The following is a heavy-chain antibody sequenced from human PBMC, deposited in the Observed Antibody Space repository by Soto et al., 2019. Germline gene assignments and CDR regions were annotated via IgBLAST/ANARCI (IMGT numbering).Heavy chain of an antibody. J-gene: IGHJ5*02. D-gene: IGHD3-16*01. CDR1: GGSISSSSYY. CDR3: ARVITFGGPTKWFDP. V-gene: IGHV4-39*01. Sequence: TSETLSLTCAVSGGSISSSSYYWGWIRQPPEKGLEWIGSIYYTGTTFYNPSLKGRVTISIDTSKNQFSLNLSSVTAADTAVYYCARVITFGGPTKWFDPWGQGTLVTVSS. CDR2: IYYTGTT.